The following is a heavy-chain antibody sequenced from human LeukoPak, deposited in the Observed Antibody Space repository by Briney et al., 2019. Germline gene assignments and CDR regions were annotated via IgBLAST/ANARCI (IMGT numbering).Heavy chain of an antibody. V-gene: IGHV1-18*01. CDR3: ARAPREGAFDY. J-gene: IGHJ4*02. Sequence: ASVKVSCKASGYTFSTFGITWVRQAPGQGLEWMGWISIYNGDTHFAQRLQGRVSLTTDTSTNTAYMELRSLRSDDTAMYFCARAPREGAFDYWGQGTRVTVSS. CDR1: GYTFSTFG. CDR2: ISIYNGDT. D-gene: IGHD3-16*01.